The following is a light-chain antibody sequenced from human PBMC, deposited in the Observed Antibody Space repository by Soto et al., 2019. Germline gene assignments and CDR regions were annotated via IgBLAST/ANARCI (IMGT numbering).Light chain of an antibody. Sequence: EIVMTQSPANLSVSPGERATLSCMASQSVSSNLAWYQQKPGQAPRLLIYGASTRATGIPARFSGSGSGTEFTLTISSLQSEDFAVYYCQQYNNWPRTFGQGTKVDI. CDR1: QSVSSN. J-gene: IGKJ1*01. V-gene: IGKV3-15*01. CDR2: GAS. CDR3: QQYNNWPRT.